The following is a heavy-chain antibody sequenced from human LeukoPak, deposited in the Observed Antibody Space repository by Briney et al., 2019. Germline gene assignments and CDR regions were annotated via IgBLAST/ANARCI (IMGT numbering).Heavy chain of an antibody. CDR3: ARDAFPYVWGSYHYFDY. J-gene: IGHJ4*02. CDR2: ISSNGGST. V-gene: IGHV3-64*01. Sequence: GGSLRLSCAASGFTFSSYAMHWVRQAPGKGLEYVSAISSNGGSTYYANSVKGRFTISRDNAKNSLYLQMNSLRAEDTAVYYCARDAFPYVWGSYHYFDYWGQGTLVTVSS. D-gene: IGHD3-16*02. CDR1: GFTFSSYA.